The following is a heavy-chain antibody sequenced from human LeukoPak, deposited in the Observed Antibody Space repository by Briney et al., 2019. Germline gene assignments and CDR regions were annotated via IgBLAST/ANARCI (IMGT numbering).Heavy chain of an antibody. CDR3: ATAPRYYYDSSGYRGAFDI. V-gene: IGHV1-24*01. D-gene: IGHD3-22*01. J-gene: IGHJ3*02. CDR2: FEPEDGET. CDR1: GYTLTELS. Sequence: ASVKVSCKVSGYTLTELSMHWVRQAPGKGLEWMGGFEPEDGETIYAQKFQGRVTMTEDTSTDTAYMELSSLRSEDTAVYYCATAPRYYYDSSGYRGAFDIWGQGTMVTVSS.